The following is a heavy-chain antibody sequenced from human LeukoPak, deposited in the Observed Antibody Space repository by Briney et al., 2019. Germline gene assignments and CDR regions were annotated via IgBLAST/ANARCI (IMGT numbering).Heavy chain of an antibody. J-gene: IGHJ6*02. V-gene: IGHV1-2*04. CDR2: INPNSGGT. D-gene: IGHD2-21*02. Sequence: ASVKVSCKASGYTFTGYYMHWVRQAPGQGLEWMGWINPNSGGTNYAQKFQGWVTMTRDTSISTAYMELSRLRSDDTAVYYCARESLETYCGGDCSTRNLYYYYGMDVWVQGTTVTVSS. CDR3: ARESLETYCGGDCSTRNLYYYYGMDV. CDR1: GYTFTGYY.